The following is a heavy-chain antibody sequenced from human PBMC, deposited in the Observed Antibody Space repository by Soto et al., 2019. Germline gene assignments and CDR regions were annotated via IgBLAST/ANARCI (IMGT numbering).Heavy chain of an antibody. CDR3: ASHDPGARFDP. D-gene: IGHD1-1*01. J-gene: IGHJ5*02. CDR1: RYIFTAYF. V-gene: IGHV1-2*02. CDR2: INPNNGAT. Sequence: GGSVKVSCTAPRYIFTAYFMHWVRQAPGQGLEWMGWINPNNGATHYGLSFQGRVTMTRDTSISTAYMELSSLRSDDTAVYYCASHDPGARFDPWGQGTLVTVSS.